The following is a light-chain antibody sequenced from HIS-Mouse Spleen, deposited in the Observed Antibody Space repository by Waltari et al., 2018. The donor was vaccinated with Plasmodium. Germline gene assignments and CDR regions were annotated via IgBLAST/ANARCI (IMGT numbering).Light chain of an antibody. V-gene: IGKV4-1*01. CDR2: LAA. Sequence: DIVMTQSPDSLAVSLGERATINCKSSQSVLYSSNNKNYLAWYQQKPGQPPKRIIYLAATRESGVPDRFSGSGSGTDFPLTISSLQAEDVAVYYCQQYYSTPWTFGQGTKVEIK. CDR1: QSVLYSSNNKNY. CDR3: QQYYSTPWT. J-gene: IGKJ1*01.